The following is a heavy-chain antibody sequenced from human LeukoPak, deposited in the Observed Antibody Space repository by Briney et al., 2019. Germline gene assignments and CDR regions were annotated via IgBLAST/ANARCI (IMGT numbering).Heavy chain of an antibody. V-gene: IGHV3-48*01. Sequence: PGGSLRLSCAASGFTFSSYSMNWVRQAPGKGLEWVSYISSSSSTIYYAGSVKGRFTISRDNAKNSLYLQMNSLRAEDTAVYYCARGSPEVVLHWGQGTLVTVSS. CDR1: GFTFSSYS. D-gene: IGHD3-22*01. J-gene: IGHJ4*02. CDR2: ISSSSSTI. CDR3: ARGSPEVVLH.